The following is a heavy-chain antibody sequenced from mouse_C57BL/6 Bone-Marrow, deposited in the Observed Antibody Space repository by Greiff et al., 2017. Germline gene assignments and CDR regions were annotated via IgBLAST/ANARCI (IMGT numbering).Heavy chain of an antibody. V-gene: IGHV1-62-2*01. CDR2: FYPGSGSI. D-gene: IGHD2-1*01. CDR1: GYTFTEYT. CDR3: ARHEEEVYGNYGFFFDD. Sequence: QVQLQQSGAELVKPGASVKLSCKASGYTFTEYTIHWVKQRSGQGLEWIGWFYPGSGSIKYNEKFKDKATLTADKSSSTVYMELSRLTSEDSAVYFCARHEEEVYGNYGFFFDDWGQGTTLTVSS. J-gene: IGHJ2*01.